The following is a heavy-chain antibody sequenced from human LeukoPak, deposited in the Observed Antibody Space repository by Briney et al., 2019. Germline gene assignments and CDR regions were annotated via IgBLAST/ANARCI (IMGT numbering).Heavy chain of an antibody. CDR1: GGTFSSYA. CDR2: IIPIFGTA. CDR3: ATLFGVVTPPGY. V-gene: IGHV1-69*05. Sequence: ASMKVSCKASGGTFSSYAISWVRQAPGQGLEWMGGIIPIFGTANYAQKFQGRVTITTDESTSTAYMELSSLRSEDTAVYYCATLFGVVTPPGYWGQGTLVTVSS. D-gene: IGHD3-3*01. J-gene: IGHJ4*02.